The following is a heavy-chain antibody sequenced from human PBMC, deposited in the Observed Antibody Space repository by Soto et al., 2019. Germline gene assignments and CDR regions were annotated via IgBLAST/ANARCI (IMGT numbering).Heavy chain of an antibody. D-gene: IGHD6-19*01. V-gene: IGHV4-4*02. CDR2: ISHMGSV. CDR1: GVSISSNYY. J-gene: IGHJ4*02. CDR3: VRSFGCYAIDY. Sequence: QVLLQESGPGLVPPSGTLSLSCAVSGVSISSNYYWGWVRQPPGKGLEWLGDISHMGSVNYSPSLMSRVTISMDRSENQFSLKRNSVTAADTAVYYCVRSFGCYAIDYWGQGTLVIVSS.